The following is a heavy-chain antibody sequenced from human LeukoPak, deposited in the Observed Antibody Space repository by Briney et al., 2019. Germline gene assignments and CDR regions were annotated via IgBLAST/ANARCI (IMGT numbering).Heavy chain of an antibody. CDR1: GFTFSSYA. J-gene: IGHJ4*02. D-gene: IGHD3-22*01. CDR2: ISGGGGGT. V-gene: IGHV3-23*01. CDR3: AKHDSSGYFDY. Sequence: GGSLRLSCAASGFTFSSYAMSWVRQAPGKGLEWVSAISGGGGGTFYADSVKGRLTISRDNSKNTLYLEVNSLRAEDTAVYYCAKHDSSGYFDYWGQGTLVTVSS.